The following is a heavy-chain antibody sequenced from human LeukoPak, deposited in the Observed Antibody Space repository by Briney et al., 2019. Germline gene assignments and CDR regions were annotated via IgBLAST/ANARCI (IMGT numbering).Heavy chain of an antibody. V-gene: IGHV5-51*01. CDR3: ARPIALTGGWFDP. J-gene: IGHJ5*02. CDR1: GYSFTSYW. CDR2: IYPGDSDT. Sequence: GESLKISCKGSGYSFTSYWIGWVRQMPGKGLEWMGIIYPGDSDTRYSPSFQGQVTISADKSISTAYLQWSSLKASDTAVYYCARPIALTGGWFDPWGQGTLVTVSS. D-gene: IGHD7-27*01.